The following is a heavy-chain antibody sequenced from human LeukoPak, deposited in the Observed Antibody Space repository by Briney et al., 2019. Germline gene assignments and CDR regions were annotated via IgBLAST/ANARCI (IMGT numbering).Heavy chain of an antibody. CDR1: GGSLSSPNYY. CDR3: ARNKYYYGSRNYGVPNWFDP. Sequence: SETLSLTCTVSGGSLSSPNYYWAWLRQPPGTGLEWLGSIYYSGSTYYNPSLKSRVTIFVDTSKNQFSLKMSSVTAADTAMYYCARNKYYYGSRNYGVPNWFDPCGQGTLVTVSS. V-gene: IGHV4-39*01. CDR2: IYYSGST. J-gene: IGHJ5*02. D-gene: IGHD3-10*01.